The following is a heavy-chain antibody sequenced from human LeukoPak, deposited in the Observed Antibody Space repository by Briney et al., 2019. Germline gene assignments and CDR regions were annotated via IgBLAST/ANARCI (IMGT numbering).Heavy chain of an antibody. CDR1: GDSISSRNYY. J-gene: IGHJ4*02. D-gene: IGHD3-22*01. Sequence: SETLSLTCTVSGDSISSRNYYWGWIRQTPGKGLEWIGNIYYSGPTYYKSSLKSRVTISVDTSKNQFSLKLSSVTAADTAVYYCARGYYSFDYWGQGTLVTVSS. V-gene: IGHV4-39*07. CDR3: ARGYYSFDY. CDR2: IYYSGPT.